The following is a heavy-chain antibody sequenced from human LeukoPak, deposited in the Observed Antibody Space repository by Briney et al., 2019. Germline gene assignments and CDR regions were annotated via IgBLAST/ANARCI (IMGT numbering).Heavy chain of an antibody. CDR3: ARANSGIYYGY. D-gene: IGHD1-26*01. V-gene: IGHV3-11*04. CDR2: ISSSGTII. CDR1: GFTFSDYY. Sequence: GGSLRLSCAASGFTFSDYYMSWIRQAPGRGLEWVSYISSSGTIIYYADSVKGRFTISRDNAKNSLYLQMNSLRAEDTAVYYCARANSGIYYGYWGQGTLVTVSS. J-gene: IGHJ4*02.